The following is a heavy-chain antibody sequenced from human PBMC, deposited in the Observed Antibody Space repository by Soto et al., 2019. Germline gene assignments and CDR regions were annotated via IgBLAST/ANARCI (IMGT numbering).Heavy chain of an antibody. Sequence: SETLSLTCTVAGDSISSYCWTWIRQPPGKALEWIGYMFHSGRTNYNPSLTSRVTMSADTSNNQFSLTLTSVTAADTAVYYCAKAVKYYDSTGYDAFAVWGQGIMVTVSS. CDR1: GDSISSYC. D-gene: IGHD3-22*01. J-gene: IGHJ3*01. CDR3: AKAVKYYDSTGYDAFAV. CDR2: MFHSGRT. V-gene: IGHV4-59*01.